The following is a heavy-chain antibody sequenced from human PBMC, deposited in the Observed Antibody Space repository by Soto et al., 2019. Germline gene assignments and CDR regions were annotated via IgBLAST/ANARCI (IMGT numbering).Heavy chain of an antibody. D-gene: IGHD6-13*01. CDR3: ARVDAQSVMASGTGNYYFDK. Sequence: QVQLVESGGGLVPPGGSLRLSCAGSGFTFGDSYMSWIRQAPGKGLEWLSYISPGSRYPAYADSVKGRFTISRDNAKRSLYLQMMSLTAEDTAIYYCARVDAQSVMASGTGNYYFDKWGRGALVTVSS. V-gene: IGHV3-11*06. CDR2: ISPGSRYP. CDR1: GFTFGDSY. J-gene: IGHJ4*02.